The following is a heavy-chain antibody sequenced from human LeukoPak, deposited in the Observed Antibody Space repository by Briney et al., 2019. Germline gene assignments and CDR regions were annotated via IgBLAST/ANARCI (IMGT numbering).Heavy chain of an antibody. J-gene: IGHJ4*02. CDR1: GFTFSDYN. CDR3: ARGPMVRTNLFDY. CDR2: ISRSGSTK. V-gene: IGHV3-11*04. Sequence: GGSLRLSCAASGFTFSDYNMRWIRQAPGKGLEWVSSISRSGSTKYYADSVKGRFTISRDNAKNSLYLQMNSLRAEDTAVYYCARGPMVRTNLFDYWGQGTLVTVSS. D-gene: IGHD3-10*01.